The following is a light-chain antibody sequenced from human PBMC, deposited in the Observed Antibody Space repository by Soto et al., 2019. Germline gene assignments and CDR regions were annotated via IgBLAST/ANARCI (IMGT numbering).Light chain of an antibody. V-gene: IGKV3-15*01. J-gene: IGKJ1*01. CDR2: GAS. CDR3: QQHNDWPPWA. Sequence: EIVMTQSPATLSVSPGERATLSCRASQSVRSKLAWYQQKPGQAPRLLIYGASTRATGIPARFSGSGSGTEFTLTISNLQSEDFAVYYCQQHNDWPPWAFGQGTTVEIK. CDR1: QSVRSK.